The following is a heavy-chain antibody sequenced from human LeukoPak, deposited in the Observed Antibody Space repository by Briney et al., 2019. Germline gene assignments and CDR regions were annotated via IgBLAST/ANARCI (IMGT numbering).Heavy chain of an antibody. CDR3: AKDLDRIGAFDI. Sequence: GGSLRLSCAASGFTFSSYEMNWVRQAPGKGLEWVSYISSSGSTIYYADSVKGRFTISRDNSKNTLYLQMNSLRAEDTAVYYCAKDLDRIGAFDIWGQGTMVTVSS. J-gene: IGHJ3*02. V-gene: IGHV3-48*03. CDR1: GFTFSSYE. CDR2: ISSSGSTI. D-gene: IGHD2-15*01.